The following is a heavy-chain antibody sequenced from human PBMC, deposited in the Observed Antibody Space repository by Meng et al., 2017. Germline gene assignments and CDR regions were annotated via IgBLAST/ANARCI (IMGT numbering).Heavy chain of an antibody. Sequence: LVQSGAGVKKPWSSVKVSCKASGGTFSSYAIGWVRQAPGQGLEWMGGIIPIFGTANYAQKFQGRVTITADESTSTAYMELSSLRSEGTAVYYCAREIAAAYCGGDCYLWGQGTLVTVSS. CDR3: AREIAAAYCGGDCYL. J-gene: IGHJ5*02. V-gene: IGHV1-69*01. D-gene: IGHD2-21*02. CDR2: IIPIFGTA. CDR1: GGTFSSYA.